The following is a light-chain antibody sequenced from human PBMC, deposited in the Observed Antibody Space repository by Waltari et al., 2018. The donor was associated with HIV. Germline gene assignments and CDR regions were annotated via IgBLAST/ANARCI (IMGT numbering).Light chain of an antibody. Sequence: DFVMTQSPDSLAVSLGERATINCKSSQSVLYSSSNRNYLSWYQQKPGQPPMLLIYWASTRESGVPDRFSGSGSGTDFTLTISSLQAEDVAVYYCQQYYSTPRTFGQGTKVEIK. CDR2: WAS. CDR3: QQYYSTPRT. CDR1: QSVLYSSSNRNY. V-gene: IGKV4-1*01. J-gene: IGKJ1*01.